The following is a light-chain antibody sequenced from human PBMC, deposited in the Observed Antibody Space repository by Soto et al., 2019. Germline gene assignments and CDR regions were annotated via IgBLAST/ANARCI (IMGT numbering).Light chain of an antibody. Sequence: EIVMTQSPGTVSVFPGETVTLSCRASQSVSGYLDWFQQKPGQAPRLVLLRIFTRAIGVPARFSGSGSETEFTLTIRGLQSEDSGVYYCLQHYSWPWTFGQGTKVEIK. CDR2: RIF. J-gene: IGKJ1*01. CDR1: QSVSGY. CDR3: LQHYSWPWT. V-gene: IGKV3-15*01.